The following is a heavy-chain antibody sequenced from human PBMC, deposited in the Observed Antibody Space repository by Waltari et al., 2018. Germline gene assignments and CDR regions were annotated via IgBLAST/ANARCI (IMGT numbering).Heavy chain of an antibody. Sequence: QVQLQESGPGLVKPSETLSLTCAVSGYSISSGYYWGWIRQPPGKGLEWIGSIYHSGSTYYNPSLKSRVTISVDTSKNQFSLKLSSVTAADTAVYYCARHVLRVKGNWFDPWGQGTLVTVSS. V-gene: IGHV4-38-2*01. CDR1: GYSISSGYY. CDR2: IYHSGST. CDR3: ARHVLRVKGNWFDP. J-gene: IGHJ5*02. D-gene: IGHD2-15*01.